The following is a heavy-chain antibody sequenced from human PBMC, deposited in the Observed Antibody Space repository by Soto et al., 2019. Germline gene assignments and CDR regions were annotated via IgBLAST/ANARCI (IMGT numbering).Heavy chain of an antibody. CDR3: AAHPGGGGY. D-gene: IGHD3-10*01. CDR1: GFTVSNNY. CDR2: IYSGGYT. V-gene: IGHV3-53*01. J-gene: IGHJ4*02. Sequence: EVQLVESGGGLIQPGGSLRLSCAVSGFTVSNNYMSWVRQAPGKGLEGVSVIYSGGYTAYGDSVKGRFTISRDNSKNTLSPQTKSRGANATAFYYCAAHPGGGGYWGQGTLVTVSS.